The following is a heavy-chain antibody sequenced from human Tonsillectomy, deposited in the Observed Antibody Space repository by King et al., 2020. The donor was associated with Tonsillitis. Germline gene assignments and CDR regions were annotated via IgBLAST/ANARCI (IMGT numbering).Heavy chain of an antibody. CDR3: ARGAFYDGSGYSYYFYY. Sequence: EQLVQSGAEVKKPGSSVKVSCKASGGTFSSYAISWVRQAPGQGLEWMGRIIPILAIPNYAQKFQGRVTITADKSTSTAYMELSSLRSEDTAVYYCARGAFYDGSGYSYYFYYWGQGTLVTVSS. CDR2: IIPILAIP. V-gene: IGHV1-69*09. J-gene: IGHJ4*02. D-gene: IGHD3-22*01. CDR1: GGTFSSYA.